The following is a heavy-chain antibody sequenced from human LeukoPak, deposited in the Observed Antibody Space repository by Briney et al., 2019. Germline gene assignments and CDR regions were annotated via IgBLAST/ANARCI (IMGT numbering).Heavy chain of an antibody. V-gene: IGHV4-59*01. CDR2: IYYSGST. D-gene: IGHD6-13*01. J-gene: IGHJ4*02. CDR1: GESISSYY. CDR3: ARERAAAGTDYFDY. Sequence: SETLSLTCTVSGESISSYYWSWIRQPPGKGLEWIGYIYYSGSTNYNPSLKSRVTISVDTSKNQFSLKLSSVTAADTAVYYCARERAAAGTDYFDYWGQGTLVTVSS.